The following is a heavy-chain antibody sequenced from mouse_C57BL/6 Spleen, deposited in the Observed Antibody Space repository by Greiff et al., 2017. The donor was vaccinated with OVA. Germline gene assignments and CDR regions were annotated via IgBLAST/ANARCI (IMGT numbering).Heavy chain of an antibody. D-gene: IGHD2-4*01. CDR3: AREGDDYDGISLLDY. CDR1: GYAFSSSW. V-gene: IGHV1-82*01. Sequence: QVQLQQSGPELVKPGASVKISCKAFGYAFSSSWRNGVKQGPGKGLEWIGRFFPGDGDTNYNGKFKGKATLTADKSSSTAYMQLSSLTSEDSAVYFCAREGDDYDGISLLDYWGQGTSVTVSS. J-gene: IGHJ4*01. CDR2: FFPGDGDT.